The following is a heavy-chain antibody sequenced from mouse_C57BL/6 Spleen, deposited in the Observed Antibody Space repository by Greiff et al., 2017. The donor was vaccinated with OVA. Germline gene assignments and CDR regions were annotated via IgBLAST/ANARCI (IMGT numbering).Heavy chain of an antibody. CDR2: INPSSGYT. CDR1: GYTFTSYW. D-gene: IGHD2-5*01. V-gene: IGHV1-7*01. Sequence: VQLQQSGAELAKPGASVKLSCKASGYTFTSYWMHWVKQRPGQGLEWIGYINPSSGYTKYNQKFKDKATLTADKSSSTAYMQLSSLTYEDSAVYYCARAYSNLGDYFDYWGQGTTLTVSS. J-gene: IGHJ2*01. CDR3: ARAYSNLGDYFDY.